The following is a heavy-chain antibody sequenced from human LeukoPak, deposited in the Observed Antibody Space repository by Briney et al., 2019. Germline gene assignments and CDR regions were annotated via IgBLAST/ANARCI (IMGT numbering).Heavy chain of an antibody. CDR3: AKDRGISGSYYTLDY. Sequence: GGSLRLSCAASGFTFSSYEMNWVRQGPGKGLEWVSYISSSGSTIYYADSVKGRFTIPRDNSKNTLYLQMNSLRAEDTAVYYCAKDRGISGSYYTLDYWGQGTLVTVSS. CDR2: ISSSGSTI. J-gene: IGHJ4*02. V-gene: IGHV3-48*03. CDR1: GFTFSSYE. D-gene: IGHD1-26*01.